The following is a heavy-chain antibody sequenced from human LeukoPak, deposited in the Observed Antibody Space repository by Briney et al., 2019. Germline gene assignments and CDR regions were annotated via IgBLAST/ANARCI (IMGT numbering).Heavy chain of an antibody. Sequence: GGSLRLSCAASGFTFSSYEMNWVRQAPGKGLEWVSAISGSGGSTYYADSVKGRFTTSRDNSKNTLHLQMNSLRAEDTAVYYCAKAPGSGSYYSDYWGQGTLVTVSS. D-gene: IGHD3-10*01. J-gene: IGHJ4*02. CDR2: ISGSGGST. CDR3: AKAPGSGSYYSDY. CDR1: GFTFSSYE. V-gene: IGHV3-23*01.